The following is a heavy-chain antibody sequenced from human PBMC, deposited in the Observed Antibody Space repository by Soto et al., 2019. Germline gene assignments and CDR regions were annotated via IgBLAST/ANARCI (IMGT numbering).Heavy chain of an antibody. CDR2: IKSKTDGGTT. D-gene: IGHD6-19*01. V-gene: IGHV3-15*01. CDR3: STDTAVSGGLNFDY. Sequence: LSLSCAASGFTVSSNYMSWVRQAPGQGLEWVGRIKSKTDGGTTEYAAPVKGRFTISRDDSKNTLYLQMNSLKTEDTAVYYCSTDTAVSGGLNFDYWGQG. J-gene: IGHJ4*02. CDR1: GFTVSSNY.